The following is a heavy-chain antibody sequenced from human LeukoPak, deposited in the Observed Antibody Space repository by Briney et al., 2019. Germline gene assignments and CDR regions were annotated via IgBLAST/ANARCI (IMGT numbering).Heavy chain of an antibody. CDR2: ISSSSGST. J-gene: IGHJ6*04. CDR3: ANLRIPGSSGDV. Sequence: QPGGSLRLSCVASGFAFSNYAMTWVRQAPGKGLEWVSSISSSSGSTYYADSVKGRFTISRDNSKNTLYLQMNSLRAEDTAVYYCANLRIPGSSGDVWGKGTTVTVSS. D-gene: IGHD1-14*01. V-gene: IGHV3-23*01. CDR1: GFAFSNYA.